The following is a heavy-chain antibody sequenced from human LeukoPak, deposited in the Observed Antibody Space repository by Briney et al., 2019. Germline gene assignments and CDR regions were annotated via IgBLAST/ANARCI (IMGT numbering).Heavy chain of an antibody. CDR1: GFTFSSYS. CDR2: ISSSSSYI. CDR3: ASYGSGSYYNEPDDY. V-gene: IGHV3-21*01. Sequence: GGSLRLSCAASGFTFSSYSMNWVRLAPGKGLEWVSSISSSSSYIYYADSVKGRFTISRDNAKNSLYLQMNSLRAEDTAVYYCASYGSGSYYNEPDDYWGQGTLVTVSS. D-gene: IGHD3-10*01. J-gene: IGHJ4*02.